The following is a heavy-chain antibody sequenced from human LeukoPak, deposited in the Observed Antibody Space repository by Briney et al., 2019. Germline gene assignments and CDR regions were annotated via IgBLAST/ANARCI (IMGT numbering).Heavy chain of an antibody. V-gene: IGHV3-66*01. J-gene: IGHJ3*02. CDR1: GFTVSSNY. D-gene: IGHD2-15*01. CDR2: IYSGGST. CDR3: AREGGLDAFDI. Sequence: GGSLRLSCAASGFTVSSNYMSWVRQAPGKGLEWVSVIYSGGSTYYADSVKGRFTISRDNSKNTLYPQMNSLRAEDTAVYYCAREGGLDAFDIWGHGTMVTVSS.